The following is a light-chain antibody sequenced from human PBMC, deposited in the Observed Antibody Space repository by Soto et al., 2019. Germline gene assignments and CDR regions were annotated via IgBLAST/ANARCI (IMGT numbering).Light chain of an antibody. V-gene: IGKV1-5*01. CDR1: QSISTW. CDR3: QQYNSWWT. CDR2: DAS. Sequence: DIQMTQSPSTLSASVGDRVTITCRASQSISTWLAWYQQKAGKAPKLLIYDASSLEGGVPPRFSGSGSGTEFTLTIGSLQPEDIATYFCQQYNSWWTFGQGTKVDIK. J-gene: IGKJ1*01.